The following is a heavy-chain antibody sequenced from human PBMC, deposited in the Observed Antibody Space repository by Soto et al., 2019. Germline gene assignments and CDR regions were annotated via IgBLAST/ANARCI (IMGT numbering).Heavy chain of an antibody. Sequence: QVQLQESGPGLVKPSQTLSLTCTVSGGSISSGGYYWSWIRQHPGKGLEWIGDIYYSGSTYYNPSLHSRVTISVDPSKIQFSLKLSSVTAADTAVYYCARGPDSNYPQFYYYYYMDVWGKGTTVTVSS. V-gene: IGHV4-31*03. CDR3: ARGPDSNYPQFYYYYYMDV. J-gene: IGHJ6*03. CDR1: GGSISSGGYY. D-gene: IGHD4-4*01. CDR2: IYYSGST.